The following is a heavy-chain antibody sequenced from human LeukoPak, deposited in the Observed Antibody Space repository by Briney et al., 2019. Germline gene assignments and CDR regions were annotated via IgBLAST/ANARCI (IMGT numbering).Heavy chain of an antibody. V-gene: IGHV4-30-4*01. J-gene: IGHJ5*02. D-gene: IGHD5-24*01. CDR1: GGSISSGDYY. Sequence: PSETLSLTCTVSGGSISSGDYYWSWIRQPPGKGLEWIGYIYYSGSTYYNPSLKSRVTISVGTSKTQFPLTLSSVTAADTAVYSCARERMATEESTQSSWFDPWGQGTLVTVSS. CDR3: ARERMATEESTQSSWFDP. CDR2: IYYSGST.